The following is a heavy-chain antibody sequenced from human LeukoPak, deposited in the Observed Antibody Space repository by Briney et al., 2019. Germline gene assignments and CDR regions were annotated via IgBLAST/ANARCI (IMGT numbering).Heavy chain of an antibody. D-gene: IGHD3-3*01. CDR2: ISGSGGST. Sequence: GGSLRLSCAASGFAFSSYAMSWVRQAPGKGLEWVSAISGSGGSTYYADSVKGRFTISRDNSKNTLYLQMNSLRAEDTAVYYCAKNPPWSGYYSPLEYYMDVWGKGTTVTVSS. V-gene: IGHV3-23*01. CDR3: AKNPPWSGYYSPLEYYMDV. J-gene: IGHJ6*03. CDR1: GFAFSSYA.